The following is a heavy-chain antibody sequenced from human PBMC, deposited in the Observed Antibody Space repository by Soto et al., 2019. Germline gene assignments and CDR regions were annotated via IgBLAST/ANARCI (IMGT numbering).Heavy chain of an antibody. V-gene: IGHV3-33*01. CDR1: GFTFSSYG. D-gene: IGHD3-22*01. CDR2: IWYDGSNK. J-gene: IGHJ5*02. Sequence: PGGSLRLSCAASGFTFSSYGMHWVRQAPGKGLEWVAVIWYDGSNKYYADSVKGRFTTSRDNSKNTLYLQMNSLRAEDTAVYYCARDSTDYYDSRPGWFDPWGQGTLVTVSS. CDR3: ARDSTDYYDSRPGWFDP.